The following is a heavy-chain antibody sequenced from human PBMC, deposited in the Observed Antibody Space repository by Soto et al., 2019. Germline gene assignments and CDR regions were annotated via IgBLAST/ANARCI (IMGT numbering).Heavy chain of an antibody. J-gene: IGHJ4*02. CDR2: ITSLGST. V-gene: IGHV3-23*01. D-gene: IGHD2-15*01. CDR3: AKGPLIVVVPFDY. CDR1: GINFSTYA. Sequence: HPGGSLRLSCAASGINFSTYAMSWVRQAPGKGLEWVSTITSLGSTYYPDSVKGRFTISRDSSKNLLYLQMNSLRDEDTAVYYCAKGPLIVVVPFDYWGQGTLVTVSS.